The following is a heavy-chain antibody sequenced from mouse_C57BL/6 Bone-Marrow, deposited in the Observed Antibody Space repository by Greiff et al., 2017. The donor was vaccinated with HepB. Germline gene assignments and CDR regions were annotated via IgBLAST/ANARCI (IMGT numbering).Heavy chain of an antibody. CDR2: IYPRDGST. CDR3: ARRGYDYGAWFAY. Sequence: VQLQQSGPELVKPGASVKLSCKASGYTFTSYDINWVKQRPGQGLEWIGWIYPRDGSTKYNEKFKGKDTLTVDTSSRTAYMELHSLTSEDSAVYFCARRGYDYGAWFAYWGQGTLVTVSA. D-gene: IGHD2-4*01. CDR1: GYTFTSYD. V-gene: IGHV1-85*01. J-gene: IGHJ3*01.